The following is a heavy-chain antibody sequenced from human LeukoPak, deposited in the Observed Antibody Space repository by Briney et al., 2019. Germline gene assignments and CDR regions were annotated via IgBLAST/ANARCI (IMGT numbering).Heavy chain of an antibody. D-gene: IGHD3-10*01. CDR3: ASVLLWFGEEAYFQH. J-gene: IGHJ1*01. CDR1: GGSISSYY. CDR2: IYYSGST. Sequence: SETLSLTCTVSGGSISSYYWSWIRQPPGKGLEWIGYIYYSGSTNYNPSLKSRVTISVDTSKNQFSLKLSSVTAADTAVYYCASVLLWFGEEAYFQHWGQGTLVTVSS. V-gene: IGHV4-59*01.